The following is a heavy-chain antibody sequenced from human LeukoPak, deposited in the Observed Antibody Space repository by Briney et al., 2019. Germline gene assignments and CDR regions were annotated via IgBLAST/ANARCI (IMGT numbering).Heavy chain of an antibody. CDR2: ISGSGGST. J-gene: IGHJ4*02. CDR3: VRSYYDFWSGYSHFDY. V-gene: IGHV3-23*01. CDR1: GFTFSSYA. D-gene: IGHD3-3*01. Sequence: PGGSLRLSCAASGFTFSSYAMSWVRQAPGKGLEWVSAISGSGGSTYYADSVKGRFTISRDNSKNTLYLQMNSLRAEDTAVYYCVRSYYDFWSGYSHFDYWGQGTLVTVSS.